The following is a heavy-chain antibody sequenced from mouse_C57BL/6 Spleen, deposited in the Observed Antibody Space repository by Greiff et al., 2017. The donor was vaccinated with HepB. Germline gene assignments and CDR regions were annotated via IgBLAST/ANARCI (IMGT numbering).Heavy chain of an antibody. D-gene: IGHD1-1*01. V-gene: IGHV1-78*01. CDR3: ARYPYYYGSSRYFDY. CDR1: GYTFTDHT. Sequence: SDAELVKPGASVKISCKVSGYTFTDHTIHWMKQRPEQGLEWIGYIYPRDGSTKYNEKFKGKATLTADKSSSTAYMQLNSLTSEDSAVYFCARYPYYYGSSRYFDYWGQGTTLTVSS. J-gene: IGHJ2*01. CDR2: IYPRDGST.